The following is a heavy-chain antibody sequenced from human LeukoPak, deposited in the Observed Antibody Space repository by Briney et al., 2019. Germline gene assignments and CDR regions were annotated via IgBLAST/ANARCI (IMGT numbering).Heavy chain of an antibody. D-gene: IGHD6-13*01. Sequence: SGTLSLTCTVSGGSISGYYWSWIRQPPGKGLEWIGEINHSGSTNYNPSLKSRVTISVDTSKNQFSLKLSSVTAADTAVYYCARRYSSSWYWNWYFDLWGRGTLVTVSS. CDR3: ARRYSSSWYWNWYFDL. V-gene: IGHV4-34*01. CDR1: GGSISGYY. J-gene: IGHJ2*01. CDR2: INHSGST.